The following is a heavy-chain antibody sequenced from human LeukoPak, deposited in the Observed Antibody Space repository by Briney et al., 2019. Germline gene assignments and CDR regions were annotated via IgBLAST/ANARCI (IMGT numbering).Heavy chain of an antibody. V-gene: IGHV4-34*01. D-gene: IGHD3-3*01. CDR2: ITHSGSA. CDR3: ASADYDFWSGYYLPFDY. CDR1: GGSFSGYY. Sequence: SETLSLTCAVYGGSFSGYYWTWIRQPPGKGLEWIGEITHSGSANSNPSLKSRVTISIDTSKNQFSLKLSSVTAADTAVYYCASADYDFWSGYYLPFDYWGQGTLVTVSS. J-gene: IGHJ4*02.